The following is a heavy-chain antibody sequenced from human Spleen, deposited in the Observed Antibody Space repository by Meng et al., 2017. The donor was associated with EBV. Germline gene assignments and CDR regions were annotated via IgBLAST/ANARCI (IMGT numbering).Heavy chain of an antibody. J-gene: IGHJ4*02. Sequence: QLQVSGPGLGKASETLSLTCTVYGGSVSSGSNFWTWIRQPPGKGLEWIGHIYYSGSTKYHPSLESRVTISADTSKNQFSLKLSSVTAADTAVYYCARYYGANGDFDYWGQGNLVTVSS. CDR1: GGSVSSGSNF. V-gene: IGHV4-61*01. CDR3: ARYYGANGDFDY. D-gene: IGHD4-23*01. CDR2: IYYSGST.